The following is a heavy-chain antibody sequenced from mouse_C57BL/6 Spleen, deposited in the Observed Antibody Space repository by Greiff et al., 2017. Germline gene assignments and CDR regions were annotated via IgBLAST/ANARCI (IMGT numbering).Heavy chain of an antibody. CDR2: IDPANGNT. V-gene: IGHV14-3*01. J-gene: IGHJ1*03. D-gene: IGHD4-1*01. CDR1: GFNIKNTY. CDR3: ARRRTGDFNWYFDV. Sequence: EVMLVESVAELVRPGASVKLSCTASGFNIKNTYMHWVKQRPEQGLEWIGRIDPANGNTKYAPKFQGKATITADTSSNTAYLQLSSLTSEDTAIYYCARRRTGDFNWYFDVWGTGTTVTVSS.